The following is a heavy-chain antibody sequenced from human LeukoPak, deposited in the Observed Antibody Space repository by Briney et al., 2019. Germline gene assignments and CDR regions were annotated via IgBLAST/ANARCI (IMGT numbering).Heavy chain of an antibody. D-gene: IGHD2-2*01. V-gene: IGHV1-2*02. J-gene: IGHJ4*02. CDR2: INPNSGGT. Sequence: ASVKDSCKASGYTFTGYYMHWVRQAPGQGLEWMGWINPNSGGTNYAQKLQGRVTMTRDTSISTAYMELSRLRSDDTAVYYCAVRGTLYCSSTSCYLWWGQGTLVTVSS. CDR1: GYTFTGYY. CDR3: AVRGTLYCSSTSCYLW.